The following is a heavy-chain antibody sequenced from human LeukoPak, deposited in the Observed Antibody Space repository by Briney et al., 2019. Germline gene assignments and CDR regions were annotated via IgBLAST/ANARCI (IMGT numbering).Heavy chain of an antibody. CDR1: GGSFSGYY. CDR3: ARTLQSCSGGSCYGLRAFDI. Sequence: SETLSLTCAVYGGSFSGYYWSWIRQPPGKGLEWIGEINHSGSTNYNPSLKSRVTISVDTSKNQFSLKLSSVTAADTAVYYCARTLQSCSGGSCYGLRAFDIWGQGTMVTVSS. D-gene: IGHD2-15*01. V-gene: IGHV4-34*01. J-gene: IGHJ3*02. CDR2: INHSGST.